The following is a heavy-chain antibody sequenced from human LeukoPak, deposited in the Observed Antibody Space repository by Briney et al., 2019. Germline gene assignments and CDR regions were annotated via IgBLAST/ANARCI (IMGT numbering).Heavy chain of an antibody. J-gene: IGHJ4*02. CDR3: ARDYCNNPTCHTREFDY. V-gene: IGHV1-18*01. CDR1: GYTFTSYG. D-gene: IGHD2-21*02. CDR2: ISGYNGNT. Sequence: ASVKVSCKASGYTFTSYGISWVRQALGQGLEWMGWISGYNGNTIYAQKLQGRVSMTTDTSTSTAYMDLRSLRSDDTAVYYCARDYCNNPTCHTREFDYWGQGTLVTVSS.